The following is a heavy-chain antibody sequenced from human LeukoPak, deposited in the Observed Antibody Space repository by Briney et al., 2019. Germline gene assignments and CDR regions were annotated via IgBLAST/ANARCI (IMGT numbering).Heavy chain of an antibody. CDR2: ISGSGGST. V-gene: IGHV3-23*01. J-gene: IGHJ4*02. CDR3: AKFIYDSSGYFDY. D-gene: IGHD3-22*01. Sequence: TGGSLRLSCAASGFTFSSYAMSWVRQAPGKGLEWVSAISGSGGSTYYADSVKGRFAISRDNSKNTLYLQMNSLRAEDTAVYYCAKFIYDSSGYFDYWGQGTLVTVSS. CDR1: GFTFSSYA.